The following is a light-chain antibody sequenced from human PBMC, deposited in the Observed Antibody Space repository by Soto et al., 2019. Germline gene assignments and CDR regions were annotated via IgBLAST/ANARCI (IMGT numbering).Light chain of an antibody. J-gene: IGKJ3*01. CDR3: QQRSNWPT. CDR1: QSISNY. V-gene: IGKV3-11*01. Sequence: EIVLTQSPATLSLSPGERATLSCRASQSISNYLAWYQRKPGQAPRLLIYDTSNRATGIPARFSGSGSGTDFTLTISSLEPEDFAVYYCQQRSNWPTFGPGTKVDIK. CDR2: DTS.